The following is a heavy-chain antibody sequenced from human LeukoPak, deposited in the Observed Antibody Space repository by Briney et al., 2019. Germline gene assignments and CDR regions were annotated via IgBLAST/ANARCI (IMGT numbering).Heavy chain of an antibody. Sequence: SETLSLTCTVSGGSISSSSYYWGWIRQPPGKGLEWIGSIYYSGNTYCNPSLKSRVSISVDTSKNQFSLRLSSVNAADTAVYYCASPGYTSGWSDFDYWGQGALVTVSS. J-gene: IGHJ4*02. D-gene: IGHD6-19*01. CDR3: ASPGYTSGWSDFDY. CDR2: IYYSGNT. CDR1: GGSISSSSYY. V-gene: IGHV4-39*01.